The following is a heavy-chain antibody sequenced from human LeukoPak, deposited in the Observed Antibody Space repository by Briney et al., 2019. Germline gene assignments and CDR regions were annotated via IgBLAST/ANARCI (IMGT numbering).Heavy chain of an antibody. V-gene: IGHV1-2*02. CDR1: GYTVTGYY. J-gene: IGHJ1*01. CDR2: INPNSGGT. CDR3: ARDLTRIVVVPAATAHYSQH. Sequence: ASVKVSCKASGYTVTGYYMHWVRQAPGQGLEWMGWINPNSGGTNYAQKFQGRVTMTRDTSISTAYMELSRLRSDDTAVYYCARDLTRIVVVPAATAHYSQHWGQGTLVTVSS. D-gene: IGHD2-2*01.